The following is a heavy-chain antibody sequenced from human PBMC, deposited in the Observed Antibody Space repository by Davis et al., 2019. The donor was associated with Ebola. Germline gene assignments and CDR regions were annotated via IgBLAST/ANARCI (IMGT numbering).Heavy chain of an antibody. V-gene: IGHV4-4*07. CDR3: AIVVVPAAIGDYMDV. Sequence: PSETLSLTCTVSGGSISSYYWSWIRQPAGKGLEWIGRIYTSGSTNYNPSLKSRVTISVDTSKNQFSLKLSSVTAADTAVYYCAIVVVPAAIGDYMDVWGKGTTVTVSS. D-gene: IGHD2-2*01. CDR2: IYTSGST. CDR1: GGSISSYY. J-gene: IGHJ6*03.